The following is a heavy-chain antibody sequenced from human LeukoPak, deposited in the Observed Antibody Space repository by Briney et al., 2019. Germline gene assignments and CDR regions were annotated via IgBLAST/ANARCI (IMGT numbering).Heavy chain of an antibody. CDR2: INHSGST. Sequence: SETLSLTCAVYGGSFSGYYWSWIRQPPGKGPEWIGEINHSGSTNYNPSLKSRVTISVDTSKNQFSLKLSSVTAADTAVYYCARARVQHDAFDIWGQGTMVTVSS. J-gene: IGHJ3*02. CDR1: GGSFSGYY. CDR3: ARARVQHDAFDI. V-gene: IGHV4-34*01. D-gene: IGHD6-13*01.